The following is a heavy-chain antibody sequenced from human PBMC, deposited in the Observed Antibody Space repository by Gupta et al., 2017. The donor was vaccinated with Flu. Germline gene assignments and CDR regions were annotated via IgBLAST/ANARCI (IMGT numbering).Heavy chain of an antibody. CDR2: ISSSSSYI. CDR3: ARAWEPRRGIDY. V-gene: IGHV3-21*01. D-gene: IGHD1-26*01. CDR1: RFSFSTYF. J-gene: IGHJ4*02. Sequence: EVQLVVSGGGLVKPGWSLRRSCAASRFSFSTYFMNWVRQAPGKGLEWVSSISSSSSYIYYADSVKGRFTISRDNAKNSLYLQMDSLRAEDTAVYYCARAWEPRRGIDYWGQGALVTVSS.